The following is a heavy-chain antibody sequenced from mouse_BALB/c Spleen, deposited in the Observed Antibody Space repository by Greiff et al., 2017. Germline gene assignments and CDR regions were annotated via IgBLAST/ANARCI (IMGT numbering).Heavy chain of an antibody. CDR3: ASPITTLYYFDY. Sequence: SGPELVKPGASVKISCKASGYTFTDYNMHWVKQSHGKSLEWIGYIYPYNGGTGYNQKFKSKATLTVDNSSSTAYMELRSLTSEDSAVYYCASPITTLYYFDYWGQGTTLTVSS. CDR2: IYPYNGGT. D-gene: IGHD1-2*01. V-gene: IGHV1S29*02. J-gene: IGHJ2*01. CDR1: GYTFTDYN.